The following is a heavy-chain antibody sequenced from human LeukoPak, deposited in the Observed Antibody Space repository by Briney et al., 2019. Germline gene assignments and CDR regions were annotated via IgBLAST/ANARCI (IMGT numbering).Heavy chain of an antibody. J-gene: IGHJ4*02. CDR1: GDSISSTTYW. CDR3: TRLPLDYSLDH. V-gene: IGHV4-39*01. CDR2: MSYVGIT. Sequence: PSETLSLTCTVSGDSISSTTYWWGWIRQSPGKGLEWIGSMSYVGITSYNPSLKGRVTISVDTSKNQFSLMLSSVTAADTAVYYCTRLPLDYSLDHWGQGTPVSVSS. D-gene: IGHD4-11*01.